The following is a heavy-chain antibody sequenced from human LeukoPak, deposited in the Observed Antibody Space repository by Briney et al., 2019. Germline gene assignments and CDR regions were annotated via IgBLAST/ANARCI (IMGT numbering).Heavy chain of an antibody. CDR2: INHSGST. Sequence: PSETLSLTCAVYGGSFSGYYWSWIRQPPGKGLEWIGEINHSGSTNYNPSLKSRVTISVDTSKNQFSLKLSSVTAADTAVYYCAIIAVAGTDEGWGQGTLVTVSS. J-gene: IGHJ4*02. CDR3: AIIAVAGTDEG. V-gene: IGHV4-34*01. CDR1: GGSFSGYY. D-gene: IGHD6-19*01.